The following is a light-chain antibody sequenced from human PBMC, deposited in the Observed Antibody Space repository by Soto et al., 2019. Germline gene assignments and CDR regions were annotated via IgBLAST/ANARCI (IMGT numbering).Light chain of an antibody. CDR2: KDT. CDR1: ELPKEY. V-gene: IGLV3-25*02. J-gene: IGLJ1*01. Sequence: SYELTQPPSVSVSPGQTARITCSGDELPKEYAYWYQQKPGQAPLLVIYKDTERPSGIPERFSASSSGTTVTLTISGVQAEDEGEYYRLSAESSRLYVFGTGTKVTV. CDR3: LSAESSRLYV.